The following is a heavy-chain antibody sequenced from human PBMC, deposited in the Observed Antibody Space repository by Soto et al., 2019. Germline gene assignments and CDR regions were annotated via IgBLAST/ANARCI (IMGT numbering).Heavy chain of an antibody. CDR1: GGSISSGDYY. Sequence: SETLSLTCTVAGGSISSGDYYWIWIRQPPGKGLEWIGYIYYSGSTYYNPSLKSRVTISVDTSKNQFSLKLSSVTAADTAVYYCAREVVTHPQRATHHYYGMDVWGQGTTVTVSS. CDR2: IYYSGST. J-gene: IGHJ6*02. CDR3: AREVVTHPQRATHHYYGMDV. D-gene: IGHD2-15*01. V-gene: IGHV4-30-4*01.